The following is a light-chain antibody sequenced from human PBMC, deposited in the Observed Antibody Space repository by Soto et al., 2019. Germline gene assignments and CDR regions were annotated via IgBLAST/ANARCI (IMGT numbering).Light chain of an antibody. J-gene: IGLJ1*01. CDR2: EVS. V-gene: IGLV2-14*01. Sequence: QSALTQPASVSGSPGQSITISCTGTSSDVGGYNYVSWYQQHPGKAPKLMIYEVSNRPSGVSNRFSGSKSGNTASLTVSRLQAEDEADYYCSSYTTTNTYVFGTGTKLTVL. CDR1: SSDVGGYNY. CDR3: SSYTTTNTYV.